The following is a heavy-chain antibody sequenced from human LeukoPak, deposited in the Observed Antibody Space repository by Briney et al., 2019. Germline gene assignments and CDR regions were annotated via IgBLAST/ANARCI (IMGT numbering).Heavy chain of an antibody. D-gene: IGHD3-22*01. V-gene: IGHV3-48*03. CDR1: GFTFSNYE. CDR3: ARESPYDSSGYYCAGVGAFDI. J-gene: IGHJ3*02. Sequence: GGSLRLSCVVSGFTFSNYEMNWVRQAPGKGLNRVSYISSSGSTTYYADSVKGRFTISRDNAKNSLFLQMNSLRAEDTAVYYCARESPYDSSGYYCAGVGAFDIWGQGTMVTVSS. CDR2: ISSSGSTT.